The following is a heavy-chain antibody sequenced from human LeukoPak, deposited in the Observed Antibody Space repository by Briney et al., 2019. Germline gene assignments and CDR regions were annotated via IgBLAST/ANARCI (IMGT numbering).Heavy chain of an antibody. CDR1: GFTFSSYA. Sequence: GGSLRLSCAASGFTFSSYAMSWVRQAPGKGLEWVSAIRDSGGSTYYADSVKGRFTISRDNSKNTLYLQMNSLRAEDTAVYYCAKDVTGGIAAPGYYFDYWGQGTLVTVSS. CDR2: IRDSGGST. J-gene: IGHJ4*02. V-gene: IGHV3-23*01. CDR3: AKDVTGGIAAPGYYFDY. D-gene: IGHD6-13*01.